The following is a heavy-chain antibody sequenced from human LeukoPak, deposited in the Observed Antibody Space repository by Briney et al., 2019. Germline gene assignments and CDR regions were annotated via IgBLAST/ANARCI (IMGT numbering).Heavy chain of an antibody. CDR1: GGSISSYY. CDR3: ARERAERGDYVWGSYRRGEPLDY. Sequence: SETLSLTCTVSGGSISSYYWSWIRQPAGKGLEWIGRIYTSGSTNYNPSLKSRVTMSVDTSKNQFSLKLSSVTAADTAVYYCARERAERGDYVWGSYRRGEPLDYRGQGTLVTVSS. D-gene: IGHD3-16*02. J-gene: IGHJ4*02. CDR2: IYTSGST. V-gene: IGHV4-4*07.